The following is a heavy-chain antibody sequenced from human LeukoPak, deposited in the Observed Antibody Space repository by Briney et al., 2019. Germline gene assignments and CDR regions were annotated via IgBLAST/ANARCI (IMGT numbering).Heavy chain of an antibody. J-gene: IGHJ4*02. D-gene: IGHD3-3*01. CDR1: GGSFSGYY. CDR2: INHSGST. V-gene: IGHV4-34*01. Sequence: SETPSLTCAVYGGSFSGYYWSWIRQPPGKGLEWIGEINHSGSTNYNPSLKSRVTISVDTSKNQFSLKLSSVTAADTAVYYCACRPRQRFLEWLFRDYWGQGTLVTVSS. CDR3: ACRPRQRFLEWLFRDY.